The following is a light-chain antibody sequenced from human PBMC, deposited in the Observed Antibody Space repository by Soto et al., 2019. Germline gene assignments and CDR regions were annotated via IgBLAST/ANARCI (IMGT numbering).Light chain of an antibody. V-gene: IGKV1-9*01. J-gene: IGKJ1*01. Sequence: IQLTQSPSSLSASAGESVTITCRASQGISSYLSWYQQKPGTAPKLLIYAASTLQSGVPSRFSGSGSGTDFTLTISRLEPEDFAVYYCQQYGSSRTFGQGTKVDIK. CDR3: QQYGSSRT. CDR1: QGISSY. CDR2: AAS.